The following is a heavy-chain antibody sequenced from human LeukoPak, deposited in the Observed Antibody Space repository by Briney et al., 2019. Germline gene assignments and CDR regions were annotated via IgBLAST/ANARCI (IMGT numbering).Heavy chain of an antibody. CDR1: GYTFTSYG. V-gene: IGHV1-18*01. CDR2: ISAYNGNT. D-gene: IGHD3-10*01. Sequence: ASVKVSCKASGYTFTSYGISWVRQAPGQGLEWMGWISAYNGNTNYAQKFQGRGTITTDESTSTAYMELSSLRSEDTAVYYCARDRRGNWFDPWGQGTLVTVSS. CDR3: ARDRRGNWFDP. J-gene: IGHJ5*02.